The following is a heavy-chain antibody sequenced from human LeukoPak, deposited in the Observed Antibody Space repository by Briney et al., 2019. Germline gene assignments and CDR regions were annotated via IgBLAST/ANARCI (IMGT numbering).Heavy chain of an antibody. CDR2: INDIGAET. D-gene: IGHD3-3*01. V-gene: IGHV3-23*01. CDR1: GFIFDSHA. Sequence: GGSLRLSCAAYGFIFDSHAMAWVRQAPGKGLGRDPGINDIGAETYYASSVGSRFTVYRDNSKNTLFLQMSRLRVEDTAVYYCAQDSFSFGRRHFHYWGQGTLVAVSS. J-gene: IGHJ4*02. CDR3: AQDSFSFGRRHFHY.